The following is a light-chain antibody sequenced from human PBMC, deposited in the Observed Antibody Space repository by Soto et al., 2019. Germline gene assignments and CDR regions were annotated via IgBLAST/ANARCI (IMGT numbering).Light chain of an antibody. CDR3: QSYDATNQV. V-gene: IGLV6-57*01. CDR1: SGSIASNY. CDR2: ADN. J-gene: IGLJ3*02. Sequence: FMLTQPHSVSESPGKTVIISCTRSSGSIASNYVQWYQQRPGSSPTTVIYADNQRPSGVPDRFSGSIDSSSNSASLTISGLETEDEADYFCQSYDATNQVFGGGTKLTVL.